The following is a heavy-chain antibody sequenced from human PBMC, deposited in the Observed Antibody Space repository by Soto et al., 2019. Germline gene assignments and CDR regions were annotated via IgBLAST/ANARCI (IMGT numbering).Heavy chain of an antibody. J-gene: IGHJ6*03. Sequence: GGSLRLSCAASGFTFSDYYMSWIRQAPGKGLEWVSYISSSGSTIYYADSVKGRFTISRDNAKNSLYLQMNSLRAEDTAVYYCARDPSCSSTSCWGKYYYYYYYMDVWGKGTTVTVSS. V-gene: IGHV3-11*01. CDR3: ARDPSCSSTSCWGKYYYYYYYMDV. CDR1: GFTFSDYY. D-gene: IGHD2-2*01. CDR2: ISSSGSTI.